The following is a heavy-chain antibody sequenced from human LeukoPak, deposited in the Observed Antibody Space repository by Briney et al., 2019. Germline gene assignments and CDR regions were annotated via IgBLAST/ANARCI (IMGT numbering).Heavy chain of an antibody. J-gene: IGHJ4*02. Sequence: ASVKVSCKASGYTFTSYGISWVRQAPGQGLEWMGWISTYNGDTNYALKLQDRVTMTTDTSTSTAYMELRSLRSDDTAVYFCAREGGQDQWGSLDYWGQGTLVTVSS. D-gene: IGHD7-27*01. CDR3: AREGGQDQWGSLDY. CDR1: GYTFTSYG. V-gene: IGHV1-18*01. CDR2: ISTYNGDT.